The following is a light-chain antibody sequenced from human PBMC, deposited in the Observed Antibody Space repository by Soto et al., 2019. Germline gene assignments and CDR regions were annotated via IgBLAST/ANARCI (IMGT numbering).Light chain of an antibody. J-gene: IGKJ3*01. CDR2: AAS. Sequence: EIVLTQSPGTLSVSPGERATLSCRASQSLSTYSLAWYQQKPGQTPRLLIYAASTRDTDIPDRFNGSGSGTDFALTISRLEPEDFALYYCQQYEASPLTFGPGTIVHVK. CDR1: QSLSTYS. CDR3: QQYEASPLT. V-gene: IGKV3-20*01.